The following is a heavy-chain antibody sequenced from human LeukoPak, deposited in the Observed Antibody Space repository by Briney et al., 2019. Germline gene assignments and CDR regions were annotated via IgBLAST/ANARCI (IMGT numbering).Heavy chain of an antibody. CDR1: GLTFSSYA. CDR2: ISGSGGST. D-gene: IGHD6-19*01. J-gene: IGHJ4*02. V-gene: IGHV3-23*01. Sequence: PGGSLRLSCAASGLTFSSYAMSWVRQAPGKGLEWVSAISGSGGSTYYADSVKGRFAISRGNSKNTLYLQMNSLRAEDTAVYYCAKDGEQWPLSHFDYWGQGTLVTVSS. CDR3: AKDGEQWPLSHFDY.